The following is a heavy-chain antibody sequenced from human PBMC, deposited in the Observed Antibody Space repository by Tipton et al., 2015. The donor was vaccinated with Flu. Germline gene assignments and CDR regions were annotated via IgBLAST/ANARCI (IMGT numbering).Heavy chain of an antibody. D-gene: IGHD3-3*01. V-gene: IGHV3-43*02. Sequence: SLRLSCTASEFTFDDYAMHWVRQAPGKGLEWVSLITGDGDNTYYTDSVKGRFTISRDNSKNFLYLQMNSLRTEDTALYYCAKGRPFYDFWSGYYGAMDSWGQVTLVPVSS. CDR3: AKGRPFYDFWSGYYGAMDS. CDR2: ITGDGDNT. J-gene: IGHJ4*02. CDR1: EFTFDDYA.